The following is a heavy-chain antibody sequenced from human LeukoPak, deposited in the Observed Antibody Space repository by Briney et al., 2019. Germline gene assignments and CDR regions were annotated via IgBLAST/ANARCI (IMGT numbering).Heavy chain of an antibody. V-gene: IGHV4-39*01. D-gene: IGHD3-16*01. Sequence: SETLSLTCTISGSSITSVSHYWGWIRQPPGKGLEWIGDIYYTGSTYYSPSLRSRVTMSVHTSENQFSLRLNSVTAVDTAVYYCARRWGNIVGVTYKYWGQGTLVTASS. CDR1: GSSITSVSHY. CDR2: IYYTGST. CDR3: ARRWGNIVGVTYKY. J-gene: IGHJ4*02.